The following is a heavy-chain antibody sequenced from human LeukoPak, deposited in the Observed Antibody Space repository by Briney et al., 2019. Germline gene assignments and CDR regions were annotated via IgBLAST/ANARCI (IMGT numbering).Heavy chain of an antibody. J-gene: IGHJ4*02. Sequence: PSETPSLTCTVSGGSISSGGYYWSWIRQHPGKGLEWIGHIYYSGSTYYNPSLKSRVTISVDTSKNQFSLKLSSVTAADTAVYYCARDPYGSIDYWGQGTLVTVSS. CDR2: IYYSGST. CDR3: ARDPYGSIDY. V-gene: IGHV4-31*03. D-gene: IGHD3-10*01. CDR1: GGSISSGGYY.